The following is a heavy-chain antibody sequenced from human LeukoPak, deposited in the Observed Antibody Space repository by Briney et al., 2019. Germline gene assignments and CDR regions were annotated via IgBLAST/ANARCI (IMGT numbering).Heavy chain of an antibody. J-gene: IGHJ6*02. CDR1: GGSISSYY. CDR3: ARSIVVVPAAMDV. CDR2: IYYSGST. Sequence: SETLSLTCTVSGGSISSYYWSWIRQPPGKGLEWIGYIYYSGSTNYNPSLKSRVTISVDTSKNQFSLKLSSVTAADTAVYYWARSIVVVPAAMDVWGQGTTVTVSS. D-gene: IGHD2-2*01. V-gene: IGHV4-59*08.